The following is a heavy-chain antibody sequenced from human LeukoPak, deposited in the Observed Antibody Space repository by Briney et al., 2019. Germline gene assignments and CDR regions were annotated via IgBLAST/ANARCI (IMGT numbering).Heavy chain of an antibody. CDR3: ARDFDWLLGAFDY. J-gene: IGHJ4*02. CDR2: IRYDGSNK. D-gene: IGHD3-9*01. Sequence: GSLRLSCAASGFTFSSYGMHWVRQAPGKGLEWVAFIRYDGSNKYYADSVKGRFTISRDNSKNTLYLQMNSLRAEDTAVYYCARDFDWLLGAFDYWGQGTLVTVSS. V-gene: IGHV3-30*02. CDR1: GFTFSSYG.